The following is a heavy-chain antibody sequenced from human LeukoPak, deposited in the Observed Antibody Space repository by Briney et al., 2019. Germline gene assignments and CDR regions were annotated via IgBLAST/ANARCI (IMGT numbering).Heavy chain of an antibody. CDR3: ARAIEGAYDL. J-gene: IGHJ4*02. Sequence: GGSLRLSCAASGFTFSNYWMTWVRQAPGKGLEWVANINRDGSDKYYMASVQGRFTIYRDNAKNSLSLQMNSLRVEDTAVYFCARAIEGAYDLWGQGTLVTVSS. V-gene: IGHV3-7*04. CDR2: INRDGSDK. CDR1: GFTFSNYW. D-gene: IGHD5-12*01.